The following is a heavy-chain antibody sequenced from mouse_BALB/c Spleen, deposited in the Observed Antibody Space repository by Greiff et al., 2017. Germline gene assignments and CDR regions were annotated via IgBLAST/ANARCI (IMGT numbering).Heavy chain of an antibody. D-gene: IGHD2-4*01. Sequence: QVQLQQPGAELVKPGASVKLSCKASGYTFTSYYMYWVKQRPGQGLEWIGGINPSNGGTNFNEKFKSKATLTVYKSSSTAYMQLSSLTSEDSAVYYCTRGNRDYDLDYGGQGTTLTVSS. CDR2: INPSNGGT. J-gene: IGHJ2*01. CDR1: GYTFTSYY. V-gene: IGHV1S81*02. CDR3: TRGNRDYDLDY.